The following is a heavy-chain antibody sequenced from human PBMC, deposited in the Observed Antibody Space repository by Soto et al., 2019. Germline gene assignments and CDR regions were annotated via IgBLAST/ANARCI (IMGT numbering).Heavy chain of an antibody. CDR2: ISAYNGNT. CDR3: ARERTVAGNDY. Sequence: QVQLVQSGAEVKKPGASVKVSCKASGYTFASYAISWMRQAPGQGLEWMGWISAYNGNTNYAQKLQGRVTMTRNTSISTAYMELSSLRSEDTAVYYCARERTVAGNDYWGQGTLVTVSS. CDR1: GYTFASYA. D-gene: IGHD6-19*01. J-gene: IGHJ4*02. V-gene: IGHV1-18*01.